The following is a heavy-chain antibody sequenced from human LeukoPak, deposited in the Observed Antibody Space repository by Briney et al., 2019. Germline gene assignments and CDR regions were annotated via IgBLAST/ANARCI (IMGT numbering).Heavy chain of an antibody. D-gene: IGHD3-16*01. CDR1: GYTFTGYD. CDR3: ARGDLGYDYVWGSYFYYYGMDV. V-gene: IGHV1-8*01. J-gene: IGHJ6*02. Sequence: ASVKVSCKASGYTFTGYDIKWVRQATGQGLEWMGWMNPNSGNTGYAQKFQGRVTMTRNTSISTAYMELSSLRSEDTAVYYCARGDLGYDYVWGSYFYYYGMDVWGQGTTVTVSS. CDR2: MNPNSGNT.